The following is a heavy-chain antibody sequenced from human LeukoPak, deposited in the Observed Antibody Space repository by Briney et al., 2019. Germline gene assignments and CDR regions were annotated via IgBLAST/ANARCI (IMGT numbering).Heavy chain of an antibody. CDR1: GSTFSSYW. V-gene: IGHV3-7*01. CDR2: IKQDGSEK. CDR3: ARVRYSSSWYLDY. J-gene: IGHJ4*02. Sequence: GGSLRLSCAASGSTFSSYWMSWVRQAPGKGLEWVANIKQDGSEKYYVDSVKGRFTISRDNAKNSLYLQMNSLRAEDTAVYYCARVRYSSSWYLDYWGRGTLVTVSS. D-gene: IGHD6-13*01.